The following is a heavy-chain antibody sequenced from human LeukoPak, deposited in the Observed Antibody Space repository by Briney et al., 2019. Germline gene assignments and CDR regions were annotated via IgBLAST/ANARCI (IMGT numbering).Heavy chain of an antibody. J-gene: IGHJ6*02. CDR3: GRIAINANNGMDV. CDR1: GFTFSSYA. Sequence: GGSLRLSCAASGFTFSSYAMSWVRQAPGKGLEWVSAISGSGGSTYYADSVKGRFTISRVNSKNTLYLQMNSLRAEDTAVYYCGRIAINANNGMDVWGQGTTVTVSS. CDR2: ISGSGGST. V-gene: IGHV3-23*01. D-gene: IGHD1/OR15-1a*01.